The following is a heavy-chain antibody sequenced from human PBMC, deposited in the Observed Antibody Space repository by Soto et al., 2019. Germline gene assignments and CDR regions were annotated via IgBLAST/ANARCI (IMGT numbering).Heavy chain of an antibody. CDR2: IYWDDDE. CDR3: VYRGESIRSGSYYFDS. Sequence: ASGPTLVNPTHTLTLTCTFSGFSLNTAGVGVGWIRLPPGKALEWLALIYWDDDERYSPALKSRLTITKDTSKNQVVLIMTNMDPVDTAKYYCVYRGESIRSGSYYFDSWGQGALVTVSS. CDR1: GFSLNTAGVG. D-gene: IGHD1-26*01. J-gene: IGHJ4*02. V-gene: IGHV2-5*02.